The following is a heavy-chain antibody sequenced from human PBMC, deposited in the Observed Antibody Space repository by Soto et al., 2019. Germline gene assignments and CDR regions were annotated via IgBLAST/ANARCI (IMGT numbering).Heavy chain of an antibody. CDR1: GGSISSSSYY. D-gene: IGHD3-22*01. J-gene: IGHJ4*02. V-gene: IGHV4-39*01. Sequence: SETLSLTCTVSGGSISSSSYYWGWIRQPPGKGLEWIGSIDYSGSTYYNPSLKSRVTISVDTSKNQFSLKLSSVTAADTAVYYCASHAYYEVGYWGQGTLVTVSS. CDR3: ASHAYYEVGY. CDR2: IDYSGST.